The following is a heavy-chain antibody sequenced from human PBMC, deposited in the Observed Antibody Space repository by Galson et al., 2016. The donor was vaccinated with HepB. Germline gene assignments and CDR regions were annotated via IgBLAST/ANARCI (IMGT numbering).Heavy chain of an antibody. V-gene: IGHV7-4-1*02. CDR3: ARASTFDP. CDR2: INTHTGNS. J-gene: IGHJ5*02. Sequence: SVKVSCKASGYIFMSYAMNWVRQAPGQGLEWMGWINTHTGNSTYAQGFTGRFVFSLDTSVSTAYLQISSLKAEDTAVYFCARASTFDPWGQGTLVTVSS. D-gene: IGHD3-3*02. CDR1: GYIFMSYA.